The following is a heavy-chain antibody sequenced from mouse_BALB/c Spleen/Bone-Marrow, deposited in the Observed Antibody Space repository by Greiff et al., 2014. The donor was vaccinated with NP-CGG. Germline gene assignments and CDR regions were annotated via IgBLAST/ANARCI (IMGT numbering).Heavy chain of an antibody. J-gene: IGHJ1*01. CDR2: IYPGDGDT. V-gene: IGHV1-87*01. D-gene: IGHD1-1*01. CDR1: GYTFTSYW. CDR3: ARYYYGSGYEYFDV. Sequence: QVQLQQPGAELARPGASVKLSCKASGYTFTSYWMQWVKQRPGQGLEWIGAIYPGDGDTRYTQKFKGKATLTADKSSSTAYMQLSSLASEDSAVYYCARYYYGSGYEYFDVWGAGTTVTVSS.